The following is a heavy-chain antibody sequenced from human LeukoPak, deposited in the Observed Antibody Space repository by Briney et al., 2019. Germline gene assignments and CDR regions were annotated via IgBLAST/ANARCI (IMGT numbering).Heavy chain of an antibody. Sequence: ASVKVSCKASGYTFTSYDINWVRQATGQGLEWMGWISAYNGNTNYAQKLQGRVTMTTDTSTSTAYMELRSLRSDDTAVYYCARVYYYDSSGYSMDFDYWGQGTLVTVSS. CDR1: GYTFTSYD. V-gene: IGHV1-18*01. CDR2: ISAYNGNT. J-gene: IGHJ4*02. CDR3: ARVYYYDSSGYSMDFDY. D-gene: IGHD3-22*01.